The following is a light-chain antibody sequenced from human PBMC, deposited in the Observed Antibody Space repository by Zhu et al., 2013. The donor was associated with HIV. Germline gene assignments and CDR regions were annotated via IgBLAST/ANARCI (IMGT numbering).Light chain of an antibody. J-gene: IGLJ2*01. CDR3: TSHAGNNNLI. Sequence: QSVLTQPPSVSAAPGQKVTISCSGSTSNIGSNYVSWYQQFPGTAPKLLIYDNNKRPSGIPGRFSGSKSANTASLTVSGLQAEDEADYYCTSHAGNNNLIFGEGTKLTVL. V-gene: IGLV1-51*01. CDR1: TSNIGSNY. CDR2: DNN.